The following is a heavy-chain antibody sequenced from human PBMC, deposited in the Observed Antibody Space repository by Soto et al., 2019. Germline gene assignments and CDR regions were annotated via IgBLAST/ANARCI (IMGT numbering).Heavy chain of an antibody. D-gene: IGHD6-19*01. CDR1: GYTFPTYW. V-gene: IGHV5-51*01. CDR3: AAGYTTGLGAFDV. J-gene: IGHJ3*01. Sequence: LGESLKISCKGSGYTFPTYWIAWVRQIPGKGLDWMGMIYPNDSDTRYSPSFQGQVTISTDKSITTAYLQWSSLKASDTAMYYCAAGYTTGLGAFDVLGQGTMVTVSS. CDR2: IYPNDSDT.